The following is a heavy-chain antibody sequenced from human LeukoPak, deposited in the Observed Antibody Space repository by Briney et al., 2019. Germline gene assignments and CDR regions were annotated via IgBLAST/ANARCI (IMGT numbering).Heavy chain of an antibody. CDR1: GFNFNNYW. J-gene: IGHJ4*02. CDR3: ARDVWLPDY. CDR2: IKEDGSEK. V-gene: IGHV3-7*01. D-gene: IGHD3-16*01. Sequence: GGYLRLSCAASGFNFNNYWMVWVRQIPGKGLQWVANIKEDGSEKNYVDSVKGRFTISRDNAKNSLYLQMNGLRVEDTAVYYCARDVWLPDYWGQGTLVTVTS.